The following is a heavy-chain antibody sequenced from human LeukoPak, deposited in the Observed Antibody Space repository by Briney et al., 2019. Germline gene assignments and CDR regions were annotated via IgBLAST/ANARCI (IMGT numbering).Heavy chain of an antibody. V-gene: IGHV1-69*01. CDR2: IIPIFGTA. CDR1: GGTFSSYA. CDR3: AIRGPYSSGWYSMDY. Sequence: SVKVSCKSSGGTFSSYAISWVRQAPGQGLEWMGGIIPIFGTANYAQKFQGRVTITADESTSTAYMELSSLRSEDTAVYYCAIRGPYSSGWYSMDYWGQGTLVTVSS. J-gene: IGHJ4*02. D-gene: IGHD6-19*01.